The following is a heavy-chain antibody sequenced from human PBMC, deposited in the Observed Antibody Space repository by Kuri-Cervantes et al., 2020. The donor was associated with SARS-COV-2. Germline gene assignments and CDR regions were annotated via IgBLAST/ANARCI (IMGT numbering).Heavy chain of an antibody. CDR2: IHDSGST. Sequence: SETLSLTCIVSGGSISSSGHYWGWIRQPPGKGLEWIGTIHDSGSTYDNPSLKSRVTMSLETSKNQFSLTLSSVTAADTAAYYCARGRRLPLCYFDYWGQGTLDTVSS. CDR1: GGSISSSGHY. J-gene: IGHJ4*02. V-gene: IGHV4-39*07. CDR3: ARGRRLPLCYFDY. D-gene: IGHD4-17*01.